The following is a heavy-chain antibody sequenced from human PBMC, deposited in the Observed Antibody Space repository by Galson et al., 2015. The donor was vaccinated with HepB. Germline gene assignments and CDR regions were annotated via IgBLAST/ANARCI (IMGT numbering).Heavy chain of an antibody. Sequence: LSLTCTISGGSISSYYWSWIRQPPGKGLEWIGYIYYSGSTNYNPSLKSRVTISVDTSKNQFSLKLSSVTAADTAVYYCARGLSSSWDNWFDPWGQGTLVTVSS. V-gene: IGHV4-59*01. D-gene: IGHD6-13*01. CDR1: GGSISSYY. J-gene: IGHJ5*02. CDR3: ARGLSSSWDNWFDP. CDR2: IYYSGST.